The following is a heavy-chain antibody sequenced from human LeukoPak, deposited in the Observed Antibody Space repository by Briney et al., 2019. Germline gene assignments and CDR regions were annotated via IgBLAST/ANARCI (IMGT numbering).Heavy chain of an antibody. J-gene: IGHJ4*02. D-gene: IGHD6-13*01. CDR2: TRYSGIT. V-gene: IGHV4-39*01. CDR3: YSNSGGRLH. CDR1: GGSITSSDKY. Sequence: SETLSLTCTVSGGSITSSDKYWGWIRQPPGEGLEWIGTTRYSGITTYNPSLKSRVTISVDTSKNQFSLKITSVTAADTAMYYCYSNSGGRLHWGQGTLVTVSS.